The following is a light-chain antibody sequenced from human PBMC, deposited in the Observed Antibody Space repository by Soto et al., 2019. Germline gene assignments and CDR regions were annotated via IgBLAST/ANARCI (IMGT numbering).Light chain of an antibody. Sequence: SPAAVSVSXGDRVTITCRASHSISSWFAWYQPKPGKAPNLLTYKASSLDSGVPSRFISSGSGTEFTLSSIGLHPDQLATYYGPLYNCWAFAQGTKVDI. V-gene: IGKV1-5*03. CDR3: PLYNCWA. CDR1: HSISSW. CDR2: KAS. J-gene: IGKJ1*01.